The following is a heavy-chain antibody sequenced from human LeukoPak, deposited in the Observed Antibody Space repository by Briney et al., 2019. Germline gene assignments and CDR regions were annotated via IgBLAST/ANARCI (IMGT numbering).Heavy chain of an antibody. CDR1: GFSLSTSGVG. V-gene: IGHV2-5*01. CDR3: AHRRSGMGSIYFDS. D-gene: IGHD1-26*01. Sequence: SGPTQVNPKQTLTLTCTFSGFSLSTSGVGVVWIRQPPGKGLEWLALIHSNDDKRYRPSLKNRLTITKDTSKTQVILTMTNMDPVDTATYYCAHRRSGMGSIYFDSWGQGTPVSVSS. CDR2: IHSNDDK. J-gene: IGHJ4*02.